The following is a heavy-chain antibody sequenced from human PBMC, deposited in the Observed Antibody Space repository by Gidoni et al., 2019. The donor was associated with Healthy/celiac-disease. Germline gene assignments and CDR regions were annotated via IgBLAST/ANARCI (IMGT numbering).Heavy chain of an antibody. V-gene: IGHV1-8*01. CDR2: MNPNSGNT. Sequence: QVQLVQSGAEVKTPGASVKVSCQASGYTFTSYDIHWVRQATGQGLEWMGWMNPNSGNTGYAQKFQGRVTMTRNTSISTAYMELSSLRSEDTAVYYCARGQNDYIWGSYRSPLDLNYWGQGTLVTVSS. CDR1: GYTFTSYD. CDR3: ARGQNDYIWGSYRSPLDLNY. D-gene: IGHD3-16*02. J-gene: IGHJ4*02.